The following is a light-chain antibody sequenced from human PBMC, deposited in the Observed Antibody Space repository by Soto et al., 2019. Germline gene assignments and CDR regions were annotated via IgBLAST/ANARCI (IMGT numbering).Light chain of an antibody. Sequence: QAVVSPAPSLTVSPGGTVTLTCASSTGAVTSGHYPYWFQQKPGQAPRTLIYDTSNKYSWTPARFSGSLLGGEAALTLSGAQPEDEADYYCLLSYTDEKVFGTGTKGTVL. V-gene: IGLV7-46*01. CDR1: TGAVTSGHY. J-gene: IGLJ1*01. CDR2: DTS. CDR3: LLSYTDEKV.